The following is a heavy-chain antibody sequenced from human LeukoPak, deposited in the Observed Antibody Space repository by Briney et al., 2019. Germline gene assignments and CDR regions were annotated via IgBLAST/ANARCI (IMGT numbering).Heavy chain of an antibody. Sequence: GGSLRPSGAPSGFSARRSYRGWIRRAPGKGLGWVSVIYSGGSTYYANSVKGRFTISRDNSKTTLYLQMNSLRAEDTAVYYCARDSGSGSYHHDAFDIWGQGTMVTVSS. V-gene: IGHV3-66*01. J-gene: IGHJ3*02. D-gene: IGHD3-10*01. CDR2: IYSGGST. CDR1: GFSARRSY. CDR3: ARDSGSGSYHHDAFDI.